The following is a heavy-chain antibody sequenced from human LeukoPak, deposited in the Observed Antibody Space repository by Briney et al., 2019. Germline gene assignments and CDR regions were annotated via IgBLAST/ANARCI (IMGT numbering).Heavy chain of an antibody. CDR1: GFTFSSYW. J-gene: IGHJ4*02. V-gene: IGHV3-7*01. CDR3: STIGYY. D-gene: IGHD1-1*01. CDR2: IKEDGSEK. Sequence: GGSLRLSCAASGFTFSSYWMSWVRQAPGKGLEWVANIKEDGSEKYYVDSVKGRFTVSRDNTKSSLYLEMNSLRVEDTAVYYCSTIGYYWGQGTLVTVSS.